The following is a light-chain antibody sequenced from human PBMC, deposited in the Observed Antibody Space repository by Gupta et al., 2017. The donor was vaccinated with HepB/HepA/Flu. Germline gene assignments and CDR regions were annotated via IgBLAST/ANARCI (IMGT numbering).Light chain of an antibody. J-gene: IGLJ2*01. CDR3: AAWDDSRKGWV. CDR1: SSNIGGRT. V-gene: IGLV1-44*01. Sequence: QSLLPQPPSAPGPPGQRVTISCSGGSSNIGGRTVNWYQHFPGTAPKLLIYNSNQRPSGIPDRFSGSRSGTSASLAISGLQHEDEADYYCAAWDDSRKGWVFGGGTKLTVL. CDR2: NSN.